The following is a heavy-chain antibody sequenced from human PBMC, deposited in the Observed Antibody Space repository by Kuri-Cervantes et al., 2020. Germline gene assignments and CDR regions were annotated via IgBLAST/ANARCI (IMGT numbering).Heavy chain of an antibody. D-gene: IGHD1-26*01. Sequence: SGGSISSFYWSWIRQPPGKGLEWIGYIYYSGSTNYNPSLKSRVTMSVDTSKNQFSLKLSSVTAADTAVYYCARGGGVGATGLDYFDYWGQGTLVTVSS. CDR3: ARGGGVGATGLDYFDY. J-gene: IGHJ4*02. CDR1: GGSISSFY. V-gene: IGHV4-59*12. CDR2: IYYSGST.